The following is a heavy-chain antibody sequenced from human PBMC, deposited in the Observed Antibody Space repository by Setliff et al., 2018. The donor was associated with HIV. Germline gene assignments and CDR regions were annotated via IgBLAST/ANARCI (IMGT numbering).Heavy chain of an antibody. D-gene: IGHD1-1*01. CDR3: ARVGVRNWNDDGIDF. CDR2: LFYSGST. V-gene: IGHV4-39*01. CDR1: GGSISSSSYY. J-gene: IGHJ4*02. Sequence: SETLSLTCTVSGGSISSSSYYWGWIRQPPGKGLEWIGSLFYSGSTHYNPSLKSRVSLSVDTSKNQFSLKLTSVTAADTGVYHCARVGVRNWNDDGIDFWGQGALVTVSS.